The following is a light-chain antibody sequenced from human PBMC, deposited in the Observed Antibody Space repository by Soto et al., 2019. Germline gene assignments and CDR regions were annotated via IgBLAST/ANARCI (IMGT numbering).Light chain of an antibody. Sequence: QSALTQPASVSGSPGQSITISCTGTSSDVGSYNLVSWYQQHPGKAPKLMIYEGSKRPSGVSNRFSGCKSGNTASLTISWLQAEDEADYYCCSYAGSVVFGGGTKLTVL. CDR1: SSDVGSYNL. J-gene: IGLJ2*01. CDR3: CSYAGSVV. V-gene: IGLV2-23*01. CDR2: EGS.